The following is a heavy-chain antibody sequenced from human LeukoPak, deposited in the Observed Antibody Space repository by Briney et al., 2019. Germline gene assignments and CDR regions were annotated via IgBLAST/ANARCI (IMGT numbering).Heavy chain of an antibody. J-gene: IGHJ6*03. CDR1: GGSFSGYY. D-gene: IGHD1-1*01. V-gene: IGHV4-34*01. Sequence: SGTLSLTCAVYGGSFSGYYWAWIRQPPGKGLEWIGEIKHSGRTNYNPSLNSRVTISVDTSKNKFSLKLISEPAGDTAVDYGARVRGIEKPSGKYKYCLDVWAKGPRAPSP. CDR2: IKHSGRT. CDR3: ARVRGIEKPSGKYKYCLDV.